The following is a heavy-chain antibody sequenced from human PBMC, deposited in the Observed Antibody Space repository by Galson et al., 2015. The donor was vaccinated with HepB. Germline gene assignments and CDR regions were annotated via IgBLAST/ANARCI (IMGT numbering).Heavy chain of an antibody. CDR1: GFTFSSYG. D-gene: IGHD5-12*01. CDR2: ISYDGSNK. Sequence: SLRLSCAASGFTFSSYGMHWVRQAPGKGLEWVAVISYDGSNKYYADSVKGRFTISRDNSKNTLYLQMNSLRAEDTAVYYCAKERFRQGYPLDYWGQGTLVTVSS. J-gene: IGHJ4*02. V-gene: IGHV3-30*18. CDR3: AKERFRQGYPLDY.